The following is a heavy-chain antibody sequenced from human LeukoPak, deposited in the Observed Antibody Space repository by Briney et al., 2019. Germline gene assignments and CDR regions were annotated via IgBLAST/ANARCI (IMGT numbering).Heavy chain of an antibody. D-gene: IGHD4-23*01. Sequence: SETLSLTCTVSGGSISSYYWSWIRQPPGKGLEWIGNIYYSGSTNYNPSLKSRVTISVDTSKNQFSLKLSSVTAADTVVYYCARGIYGGNSPLVDYWGQGTLVTVSS. CDR3: ARGIYGGNSPLVDY. J-gene: IGHJ4*02. CDR2: IYYSGST. V-gene: IGHV4-59*01. CDR1: GGSISSYY.